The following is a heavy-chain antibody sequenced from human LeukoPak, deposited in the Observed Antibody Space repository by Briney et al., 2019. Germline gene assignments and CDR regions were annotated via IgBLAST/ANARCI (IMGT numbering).Heavy chain of an antibody. Sequence: ASVKVSCKASGYTFTGYYMHWVRQAPGQGLEWMGWMNPNTGNAGYAQKFQDRVTITWDASMSTAYMDLSSLRSEDTAVYYCARVGYSNSYDYWGQGTLVTVSS. CDR2: MNPNTGNA. CDR1: GYTFTGYY. J-gene: IGHJ4*02. D-gene: IGHD4-11*01. V-gene: IGHV1-8*03. CDR3: ARVGYSNSYDY.